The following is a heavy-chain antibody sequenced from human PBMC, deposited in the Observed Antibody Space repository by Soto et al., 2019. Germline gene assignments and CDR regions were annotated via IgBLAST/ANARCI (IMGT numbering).Heavy chain of an antibody. V-gene: IGHV3-23*01. D-gene: IGHD2-15*01. CDR3: ARGLVVVVAAAPDPWFDP. Sequence: PGGSLRLSCAASGITFSNYAMNWVRQAPGKGLEWVSVISGSGGDTHYADSVKGRFSISRDNSKNTLYLQMNSLRAEDTAVYYCARGLVVVVAAAPDPWFDPWGQGT. CDR2: ISGSGGDT. CDR1: GITFSNYA. J-gene: IGHJ5*02.